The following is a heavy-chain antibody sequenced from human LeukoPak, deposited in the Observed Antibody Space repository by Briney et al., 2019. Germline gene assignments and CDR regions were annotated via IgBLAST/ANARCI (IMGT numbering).Heavy chain of an antibody. CDR2: ISSSSSYI. CDR3: ARERSGDYVWGSYRPFDY. CDR1: GFTFSSYS. D-gene: IGHD3-16*02. J-gene: IGHJ4*02. V-gene: IGHV3-21*01. Sequence: GGSLRLSCAASGFTFSSYSMNWVRQAPGKGLEWVSSISSSSSYIYYADSVKGRFTISRDNAKNSLHLQMNSLRAEDTAVYYCARERSGDYVWGSYRPFDYWGQGTLVTVSS.